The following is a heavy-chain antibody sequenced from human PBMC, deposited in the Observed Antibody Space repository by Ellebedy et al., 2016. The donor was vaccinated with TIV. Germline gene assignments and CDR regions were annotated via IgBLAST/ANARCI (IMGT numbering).Heavy chain of an antibody. CDR2: INAGNGNT. D-gene: IGHD5-12*01. CDR3: ARAGSGYDWLDFDY. Sequence: ASVKVSCKASGYTFTSYAMHWVRQAPGQRLEWMGWINAGNGNTKYSQKFQGRVTITRDTSASTAYMELSSLRSDDTAVYYCARAGSGYDWLDFDYWGQGTLVTVSS. J-gene: IGHJ4*02. CDR1: GYTFTSYA. V-gene: IGHV1-3*01.